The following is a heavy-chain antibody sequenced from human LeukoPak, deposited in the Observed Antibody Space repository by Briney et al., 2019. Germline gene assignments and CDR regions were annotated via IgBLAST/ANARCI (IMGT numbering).Heavy chain of an antibody. CDR1: GGSISSSSYY. CDR2: IYYSGST. Sequence: SETLSLTCTVSGGSISSSSYYWGWIRQPPGKGLQWIGSIYYSGSTYYNPSLKSRVTISVDTSENQFSLKLSSVTAADTAVYYCARDRRGYCSGGSCFDDAFDIWGQGTMVTVSS. D-gene: IGHD2-15*01. J-gene: IGHJ3*02. V-gene: IGHV4-39*02. CDR3: ARDRRGYCSGGSCFDDAFDI.